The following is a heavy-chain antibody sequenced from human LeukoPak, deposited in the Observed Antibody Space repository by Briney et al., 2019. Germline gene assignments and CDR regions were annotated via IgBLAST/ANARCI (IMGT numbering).Heavy chain of an antibody. CDR2: IYYSGST. J-gene: IGHJ6*02. CDR1: GGSISSGGYY. Sequence: PSQTLSLTCTVSGGSISSGGYYWSWIRQHPGRGLEWIGYIYYSGSTDYNPSLKSRVTISVDTSKNQFSLKLSPVTAADTAVYYCGRGGYYFYYGMDVWGQRTTVTVSS. CDR3: GRGGYYFYYGMDV. V-gene: IGHV4-31*03.